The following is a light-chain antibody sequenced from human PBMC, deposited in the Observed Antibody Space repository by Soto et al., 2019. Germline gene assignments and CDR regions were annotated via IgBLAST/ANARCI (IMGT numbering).Light chain of an antibody. Sequence: DIQMTPSPSTLSASVGERVTITCRASQTFGRWLACFQQKPGKAPKLLIYEASNLESGVPSRFSGSGSGTDFTLTISRREPDDSAVYYCQQYGDSPATFGPGTKVDIK. CDR3: QQYGDSPAT. CDR2: EAS. J-gene: IGKJ3*01. V-gene: IGKV1-5*03. CDR1: QTFGRW.